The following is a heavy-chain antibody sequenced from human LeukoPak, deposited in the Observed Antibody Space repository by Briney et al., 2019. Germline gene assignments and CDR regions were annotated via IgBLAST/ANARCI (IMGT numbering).Heavy chain of an antibody. D-gene: IGHD5-12*01. CDR1: EFTFSTYG. CDR2: ISYDGSYK. J-gene: IGHJ4*02. CDR3: AKDRYSGLNTIDY. Sequence: GGSLRLSCAASEFTFSTYGMHWVRQAPGKGVEGVAVISYDGSYKFYADSVKGRFTISRDNSKSTLHLQVNSLRAEDTAVYYCAKDRYSGLNTIDYWGQGTLVTVSS. V-gene: IGHV3-30*18.